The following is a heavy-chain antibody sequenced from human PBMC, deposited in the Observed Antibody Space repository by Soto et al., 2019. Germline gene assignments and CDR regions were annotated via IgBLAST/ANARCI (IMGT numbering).Heavy chain of an antibody. J-gene: IGHJ6*02. CDR3: ASLITIFGDPPKDV. Sequence: AASVKVSCKASGYTFTSYGISWVRQAPGQGLEWMGWISAYNGNTNYAQKLQGRVTMTTDTSTSTAYMELRSLRSDDTAVYYCASLITIFGDPPKDVWGQGTTVTVSS. V-gene: IGHV1-18*04. CDR1: GYTFTSYG. D-gene: IGHD3-3*01. CDR2: ISAYNGNT.